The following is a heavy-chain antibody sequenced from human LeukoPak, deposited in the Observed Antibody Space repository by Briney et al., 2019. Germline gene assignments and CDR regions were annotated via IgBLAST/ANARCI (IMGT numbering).Heavy chain of an antibody. CDR1: GFTFSSYA. CDR3: AKDPTPGIAAAGTNY. V-gene: IGHV3-23*01. J-gene: IGHJ4*02. D-gene: IGHD6-13*01. Sequence: PGGSLRLSCAASGFTFSSYAMSWVRQAPGKGLEWVSAISGSGGSTYYADSVKGRFTISRDNSKNTLYLQMNSLRAEDTAVYYCAKDPTPGIAAAGTNYWGQGTLVTVSS. CDR2: ISGSGGST.